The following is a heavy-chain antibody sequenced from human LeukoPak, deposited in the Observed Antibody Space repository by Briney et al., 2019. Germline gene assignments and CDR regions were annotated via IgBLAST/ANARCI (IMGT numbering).Heavy chain of an antibody. D-gene: IGHD5-24*01. CDR2: INAGNGHT. CDR3: ARGIWSATRVDYYLDN. Sequence: GAPVKVSCKASGYTFSGYAIHWVRQAPGQRFEWMGWINAGNGHTKYSQNFQGRVTITRDSSANIVYMDVSSLTSEDTAVYYCARGIWSATRVDYYLDNRGRGTLVTVSS. J-gene: IGHJ4*02. V-gene: IGHV1-3*01. CDR1: GYTFSGYA.